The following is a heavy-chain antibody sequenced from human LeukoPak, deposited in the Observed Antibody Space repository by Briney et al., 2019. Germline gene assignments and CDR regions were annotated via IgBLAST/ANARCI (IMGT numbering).Heavy chain of an antibody. D-gene: IGHD7-27*01. Sequence: GGSLRLSCAASGFTFSNYAMHWVRQAPGKGLEWVAVISYDGSNKFYADSVKGRFTMSRDNSRSTLYLQMNSLRAADTAVYYCAKEPGYYMDVWGKGTTVTVSS. V-gene: IGHV3-30-3*01. CDR1: GFTFSNYA. J-gene: IGHJ6*03. CDR3: AKEPGYYMDV. CDR2: ISYDGSNK.